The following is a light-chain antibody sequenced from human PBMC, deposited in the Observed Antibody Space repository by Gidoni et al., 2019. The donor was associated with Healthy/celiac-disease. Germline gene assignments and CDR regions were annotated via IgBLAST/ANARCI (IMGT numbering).Light chain of an antibody. CDR2: AAS. Sequence: DIQMTQSPSSLSASVVDRVNITCRASQSISSYLNWYQHKPGKAPKLLIYAASSLQSGVPSRFSGSGSGTDFTLTISSLQPEDFATYYCQQSYSTLWTFGQXTKVEIK. V-gene: IGKV1-39*01. CDR3: QQSYSTLWT. J-gene: IGKJ1*01. CDR1: QSISSY.